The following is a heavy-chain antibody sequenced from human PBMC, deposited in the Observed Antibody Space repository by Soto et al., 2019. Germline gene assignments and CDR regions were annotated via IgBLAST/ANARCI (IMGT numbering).Heavy chain of an antibody. CDR2: IEPSDSYN. CDR3: ARYSSSSGPHCYYGMDV. J-gene: IGHJ6*02. D-gene: IGHD6-6*01. CDR1: GYSFTSYW. Sequence: PGEYLNISRKGSGYSFTSYWISWVRQMPGKGLEWVGRIEPSDSYNNYSPPFQGHVTISADKSISTAYLPWSSLKASDTAMDYCARYSSSSGPHCYYGMDVWGQGTTVTVSS. V-gene: IGHV5-10-1*01.